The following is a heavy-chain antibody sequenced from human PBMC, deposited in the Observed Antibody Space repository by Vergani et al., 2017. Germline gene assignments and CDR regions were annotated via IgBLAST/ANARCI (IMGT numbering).Heavy chain of an antibody. J-gene: IGHJ6*03. CDR2: IRYDGSNK. CDR3: AKDLSIAVAAHYYYYYMDV. Sequence: QVQLVESGGGVVQPGGSLRLSCAASGFTFSSYGMHWVRQAPGKGLEWVAFIRYDGSNKYYADSVKGRFTISRDNSKNTLYLQMNSLRAEDTAVYYCAKDLSIAVAAHYYYYYMDVWGKGTTVTVSS. D-gene: IGHD6-19*01. CDR1: GFTFSSYG. V-gene: IGHV3-30*02.